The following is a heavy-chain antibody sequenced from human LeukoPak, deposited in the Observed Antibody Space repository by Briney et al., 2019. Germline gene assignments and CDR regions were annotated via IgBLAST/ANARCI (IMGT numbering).Heavy chain of an antibody. D-gene: IGHD3-22*01. CDR1: GGSFSGYY. J-gene: IGHJ4*02. Sequence: SETLSLTCAVYGGSFSGYYWSWIRQPPGKGLEWIGEINHSGSTSYNPSLKNRVTMSVDTSKNQFSLKLSSVTAADTAVYYCARATVDSSGYYYVFHFDYWGQGTLVTVSS. CDR3: ARATVDSSGYYYVFHFDY. CDR2: INHSGST. V-gene: IGHV4-34*01.